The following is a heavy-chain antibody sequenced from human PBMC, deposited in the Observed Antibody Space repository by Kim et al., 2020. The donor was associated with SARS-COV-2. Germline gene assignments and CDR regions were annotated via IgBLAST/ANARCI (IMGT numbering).Heavy chain of an antibody. CDR1: GYTFTGYY. J-gene: IGHJ4*02. CDR3: ARGSELYDYVWGSYRSPRDSPFDY. D-gene: IGHD3-16*02. Sequence: ASVKVSCKASGYTFTGYYMHWVRQAPGQGLEWMGWINPNSGGTNYAQKFQGRVTMTRDTSISTAYMELSRLRSDDTAVYYCARGSELYDYVWGSYRSPRDSPFDYWGQGTLVTVSS. V-gene: IGHV1-2*02. CDR2: INPNSGGT.